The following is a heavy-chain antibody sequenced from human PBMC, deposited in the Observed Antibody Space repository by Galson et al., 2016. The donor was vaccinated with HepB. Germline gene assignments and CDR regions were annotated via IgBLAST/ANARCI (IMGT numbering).Heavy chain of an antibody. CDR3: ARAGGVANGYALDI. CDR1: GFTFNSHW. CDR2: IKEDGSQK. D-gene: IGHD1-26*01. V-gene: IGHV3-7*04. Sequence: LRLSCAVSGFTFNSHWMTWIRQAPGQGLEWVAKIKEDGSQKYYVDSVQGRFTISRDNAKNSLHLQMNSLRAEDTAVYYCARAGGVANGYALDIWGQGTMVSVSS. J-gene: IGHJ3*02.